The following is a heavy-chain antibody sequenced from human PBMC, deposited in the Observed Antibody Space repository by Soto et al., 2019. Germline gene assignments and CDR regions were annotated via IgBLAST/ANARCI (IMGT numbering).Heavy chain of an antibody. J-gene: IGHJ4*02. D-gene: IGHD3-10*01. CDR2: ISSSSSYI. CDR3: ARVGYYGSGSVPFDY. Sequence: PGGSLRLSCAASGFTFSSYSMNWVRQAPGKGLEWVSSISSSSSYIYYADSVKGRFTISRDNAKNSLYLQMNSLRAEDTAVYYCARVGYYGSGSVPFDYWGQGTLVTVSS. CDR1: GFTFSSYS. V-gene: IGHV3-21*01.